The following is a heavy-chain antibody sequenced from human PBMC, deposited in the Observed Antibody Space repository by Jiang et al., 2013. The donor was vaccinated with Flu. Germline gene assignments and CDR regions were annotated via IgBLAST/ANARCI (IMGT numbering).Heavy chain of an antibody. CDR1: GFTFSSYA. J-gene: IGHJ4*02. Sequence: AASGFTFSSYAMHWVRQAPGKGLEWVAVISYDGSNKYYADSVKGRFTISRDNSKNTLYLQMNSLRAEDTAVYYCARDRIAVAGTVGVNFDYWGQGTLVTVSS. V-gene: IGHV3-30-3*01. D-gene: IGHD6-19*01. CDR3: ARDRIAVAGTVGVNFDY. CDR2: ISYDGSNK.